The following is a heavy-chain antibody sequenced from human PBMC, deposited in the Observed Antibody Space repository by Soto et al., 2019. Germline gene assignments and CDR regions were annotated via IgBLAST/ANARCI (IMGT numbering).Heavy chain of an antibody. D-gene: IGHD3-10*01. Sequence: SQTLSLTCAISGDSVSSNSAAWNWIRQSPSRGLEWLGRTYYRSKWYNDYAVSVESRITINPDTSKNQFSLQLNSVTPEDTAVYYCARATRDRVRRVIIAWFDPWGQGTLVTVSS. J-gene: IGHJ5*02. CDR3: ARATRDRVRRVIIAWFDP. V-gene: IGHV6-1*01. CDR1: GDSVSSNSAA. CDR2: TYYRSKWYN.